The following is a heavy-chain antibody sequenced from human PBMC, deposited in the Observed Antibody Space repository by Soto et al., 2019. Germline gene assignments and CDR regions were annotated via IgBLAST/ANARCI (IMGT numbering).Heavy chain of an antibody. J-gene: IGHJ4*02. CDR1: GFTFSSYG. V-gene: IGHV3-30*18. CDR3: AKGELLGGATTFPYYVDY. Sequence: GGSLRLSCAASGFTFSSYGMHWVRQAPGKGLEWVAVISYDGSNKYYADSVKGRFTISRDNSKNTLYLQMNSLRAEDTAVYYGAKGELLGGATTFPYYVDYWGQGTLVTVSS. D-gene: IGHD1-26*01. CDR2: ISYDGSNK.